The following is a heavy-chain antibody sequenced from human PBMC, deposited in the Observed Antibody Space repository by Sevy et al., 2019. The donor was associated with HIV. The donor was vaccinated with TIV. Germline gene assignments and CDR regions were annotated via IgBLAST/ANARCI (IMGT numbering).Heavy chain of an antibody. D-gene: IGHD1-26*01. CDR1: GFTFSYYD. CDR3: ARKSVSYSHFDY. Sequence: GGSLRLSCAASGFTFSYYDMHWVRQPTGKGLEWVSGFGIAGDTYYSDSVKGRFTISRENAKNSLYLQMNSLRAGATAVYYCARKSVSYSHFDYWGQGTLVTVSS. CDR2: FGIAGDT. V-gene: IGHV3-13*01. J-gene: IGHJ4*02.